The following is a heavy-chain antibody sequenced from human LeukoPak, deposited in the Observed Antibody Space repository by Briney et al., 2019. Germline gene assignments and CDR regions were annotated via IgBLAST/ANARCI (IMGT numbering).Heavy chain of an antibody. D-gene: IGHD5-24*01. CDR2: IKSKTDGGTT. CDR3: TTGDGYNPFDAFDI. V-gene: IGHV3-15*01. CDR1: GFTFSDYY. Sequence: PGGSLRLSCAASGFTFSDYYMSWIRQAPGKGLEWVGRIKSKTDGGTTDYAAPVKGRFTISRDDSKNTLYLQMNSLKTEDTAVYYCTTGDGYNPFDAFDIWGQGTMVTVSS. J-gene: IGHJ3*02.